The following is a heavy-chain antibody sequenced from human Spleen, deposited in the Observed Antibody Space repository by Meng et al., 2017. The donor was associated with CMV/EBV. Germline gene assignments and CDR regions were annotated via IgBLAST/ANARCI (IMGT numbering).Heavy chain of an antibody. D-gene: IGHD3-3*01. V-gene: IGHV3-48*03. J-gene: IGHJ4*02. CDR3: ARDGDYDFWSGYYDY. CDR1: GFTFSSYE. Sequence: GESLKISCAASGFTFSSYEMNWVRQAPGKGLEWVSYISSSGSTIYYADSVKGRFTISRDNAKNSLYLQMNSLRAEETAVYYCARDGDYDFWSGYYDYWGQGTLVTVSS. CDR2: ISSSGSTI.